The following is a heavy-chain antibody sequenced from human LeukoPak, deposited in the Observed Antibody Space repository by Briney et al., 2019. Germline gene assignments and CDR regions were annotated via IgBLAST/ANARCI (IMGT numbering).Heavy chain of an antibody. D-gene: IGHD1-26*01. J-gene: IGHJ5*02. V-gene: IGHV3-30*02. CDR2: IWYDGSNT. Sequence: GGSLRLSCAASGFTFSSYGMHWVRQAPGKGLEWVAIIWYDGSNTYYADSAKGRFTISRDNSKNTLYLEMNSLRAEDTALYYCAKEGAAWGQGTLVTVSS. CDR1: GFTFSSYG. CDR3: AKEGAA.